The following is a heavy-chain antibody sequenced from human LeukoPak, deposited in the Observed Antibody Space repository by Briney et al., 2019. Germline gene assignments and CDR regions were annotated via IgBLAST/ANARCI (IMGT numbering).Heavy chain of an antibody. V-gene: IGHV1-8*01. Sequence: ASVKVSCKASGYTFSSYDINWVRQATGQGLEWMGWMNTNSGNTGFAQKIKGRLTLTRDTSIGTAYMELSSLKPEDTAIYYCARVHDQEPNGWFGPWGQGTQVTVSS. D-gene: IGHD1-26*01. CDR2: MNTNSGNT. CDR3: ARVHDQEPNGWFGP. J-gene: IGHJ5*02. CDR1: GYTFSSYD.